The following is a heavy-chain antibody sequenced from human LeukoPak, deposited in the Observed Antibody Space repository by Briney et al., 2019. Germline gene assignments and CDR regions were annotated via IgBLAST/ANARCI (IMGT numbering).Heavy chain of an antibody. D-gene: IGHD2-2*01. CDR2: IYYSGST. J-gene: IGHJ4*02. V-gene: IGHV4-59*08. Sequence: PSETLSLTCTVSGGSISSYYWSWIRQPPGKGLEWIGYIYYSGSTNYNPSLKSRVTISVDTSKNQFSLKLSSVTAADTAVYYCARHLKECTTSCYVLDYWGQGTLVTVSS. CDR1: GGSISSYY. CDR3: ARHLKECTTSCYVLDY.